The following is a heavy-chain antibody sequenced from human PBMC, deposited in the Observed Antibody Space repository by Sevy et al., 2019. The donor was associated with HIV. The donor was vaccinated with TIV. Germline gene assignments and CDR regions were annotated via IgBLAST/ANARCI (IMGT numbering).Heavy chain of an antibody. CDR3: ARDWYYYDSSGYQIRDAFDI. CDR2: INPNSGGT. J-gene: IGHJ3*02. V-gene: IGHV1-2*02. Sequence: ASVKVSCKASGYTFTGYYMHWVRQAPGQGLEWMGWINPNSGGTNYAQKFQGRVTMTRDTSIDTAYLELSRLGSDDTAVYYCARDWYYYDSSGYQIRDAFDIWGQGTMVTVSS. D-gene: IGHD3-22*01. CDR1: GYTFTGYY.